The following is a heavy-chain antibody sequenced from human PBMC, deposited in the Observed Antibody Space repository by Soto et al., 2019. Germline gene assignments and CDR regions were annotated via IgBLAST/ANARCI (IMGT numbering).Heavy chain of an antibody. V-gene: IGHV3-21*01. CDR3: ARDKLRYCGGDCYYYYGMDV. D-gene: IGHD2-21*02. CDR2: ISSSSSYI. Sequence: EVQLVESGGGLVKPGGSLRLSCAASGFTFSSYSMNWVRQAPGKGLEWVSSISSSSSYIYYADSVKGRFTISRDNAKNSLYLKMNSLRAEDTAVYYCARDKLRYCGGDCYYYYGMDVWGQGTTVTVSS. J-gene: IGHJ6*02. CDR1: GFTFSSYS.